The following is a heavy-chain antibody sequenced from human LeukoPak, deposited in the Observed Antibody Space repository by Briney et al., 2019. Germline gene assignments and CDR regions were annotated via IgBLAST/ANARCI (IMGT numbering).Heavy chain of an antibody. V-gene: IGHV3-7*01. Sequence: GGSLRLSCAASGFTFSSYWMSWVRQAPGKGLEWVANIKQDGSEKYYADSVKGRFTISRDNSKNTLYLQMNSLRAEDTAVYYCARGSLNFDYWGQGTLVTVSS. CDR3: ARGSLNFDY. J-gene: IGHJ4*02. CDR2: IKQDGSEK. CDR1: GFTFSSYW.